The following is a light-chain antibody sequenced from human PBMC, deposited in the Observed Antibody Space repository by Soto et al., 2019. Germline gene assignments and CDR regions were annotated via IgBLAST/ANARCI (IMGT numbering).Light chain of an antibody. Sequence: EIVMTQSPATLSVSPGERATISCRASQNVGNSLVWYQVKPGQPPRFLMYGASTRATGIPVRFSGGGSGTEFTLTISSLQSEDFAVFYCLQYNKWPWTFGQGTKVQIK. J-gene: IGKJ1*01. CDR1: QNVGNS. CDR3: LQYNKWPWT. V-gene: IGKV3-15*01. CDR2: GAS.